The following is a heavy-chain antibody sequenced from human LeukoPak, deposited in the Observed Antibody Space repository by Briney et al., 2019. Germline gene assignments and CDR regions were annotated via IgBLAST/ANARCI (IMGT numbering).Heavy chain of an antibody. V-gene: IGHV3-23*01. D-gene: IGHD4-17*01. CDR3: ARDYADYVGYFFFDY. CDR1: GFTFNNYA. CDR2: ISGGGETT. Sequence: GGSLRFSCAASGFTFNNYAMNWVRQAPGKGLEWVSSISGGGETTYYADSAKGQFTISRDNTQNTLYLQMNSLRAEDTAVYYCARDYADYVGYFFFDYWGQGTLVTVSS. J-gene: IGHJ4*02.